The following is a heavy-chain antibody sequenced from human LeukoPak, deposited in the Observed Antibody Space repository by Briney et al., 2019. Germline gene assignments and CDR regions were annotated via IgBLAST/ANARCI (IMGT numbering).Heavy chain of an antibody. J-gene: IGHJ4*02. CDR1: GFTFSSYS. CDR2: ISSSSSYI. Sequence: GGSLRLSCAASGFTFSSYSMNWGRQAPGKGLEWVSSISSSSSYIYYADSVKGRFTISRDNAKNSLYLQMNSLRAEDTAVYYCARDWGEYCSSTSCSARYYFDYWGQGTLVTVSS. D-gene: IGHD2-2*01. V-gene: IGHV3-21*01. CDR3: ARDWGEYCSSTSCSARYYFDY.